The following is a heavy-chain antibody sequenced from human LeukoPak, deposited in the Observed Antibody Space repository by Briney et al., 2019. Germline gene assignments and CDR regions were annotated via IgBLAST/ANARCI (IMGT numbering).Heavy chain of an antibody. CDR1: GGSISSGDYY. CDR2: IYYSGST. D-gene: IGHD2-2*01. CDR3: ARDSAYCSSTSCSYFDY. V-gene: IGHV4-30-4*01. Sequence: SETLSLTCTVSGGSISSGDYYWSWIRQPPGKGLEWIGYIYYSGSTYYNPSLKSRVTISVDTSKNQFSLKLSSVTAADTAVYYRARDSAYCSSTSCSYFDYWGQGTLVTVSS. J-gene: IGHJ4*02.